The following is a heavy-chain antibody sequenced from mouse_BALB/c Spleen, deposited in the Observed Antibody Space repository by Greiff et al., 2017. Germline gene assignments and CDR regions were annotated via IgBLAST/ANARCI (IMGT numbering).Heavy chain of an antibody. CDR2: ISYSGST. CDR3: ARGESTFAY. Sequence: EVKLMESGPGLVKPSQSLSLTCTVTGYSITSDYDWNWIRQFPGNKLEWMGYISYSGSTSYNPSLKSRISITRDTSKNQFFLQLNSVSTEDTATYYCARGESTFAYWGQGTLVTVSA. D-gene: IGHD1-3*01. CDR1: GYSITSDYD. J-gene: IGHJ3*01. V-gene: IGHV3-2*02.